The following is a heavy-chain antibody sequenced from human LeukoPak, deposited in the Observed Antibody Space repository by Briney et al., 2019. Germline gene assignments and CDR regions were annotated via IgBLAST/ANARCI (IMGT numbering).Heavy chain of an antibody. V-gene: IGHV3-33*08. D-gene: IGHD3-3*01. J-gene: IGHJ4*02. CDR3: ARDRSYDFWSGYSTPDY. CDR2: IWYDGSNK. CDR1: GFTFSTHA. Sequence: GGSLRLSCVASGFTFSTHAMSWVRQAPGKGLEWVAVIWYDGSNKYYADSVKGRFTISRDNSKNTLDLQMNSLRAEDTAVYYCARDRSYDFWSGYSTPDYWGQGTLVTVSS.